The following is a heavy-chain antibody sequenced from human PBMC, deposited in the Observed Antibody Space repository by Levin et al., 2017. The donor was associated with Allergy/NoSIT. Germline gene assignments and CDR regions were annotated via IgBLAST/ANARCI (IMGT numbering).Heavy chain of an antibody. D-gene: IGHD6-6*01. J-gene: IGHJ5*02. CDR3: ARGGSIAARPGWPRAAYNWFDP. V-gene: IGHV3-21*01. Sequence: SCAASGFTFSSYRMNWVRQAPGKGLEWVSSISSSSSYIYYADSVKGRFTISRDNAKNSLYLQMNSLRAEDTAVYYCARGGSIAARPGWPRAAYNWFDPWGQGTLVTVSS. CDR2: ISSSSSYI. CDR1: GFTFSSYR.